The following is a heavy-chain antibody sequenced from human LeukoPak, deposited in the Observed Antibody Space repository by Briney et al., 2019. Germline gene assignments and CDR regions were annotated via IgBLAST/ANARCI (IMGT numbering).Heavy chain of an antibody. V-gene: IGHV4-31*03. Sequence: SETLSLTCTVSGGSINSGDYYWTWIRQHPGKGLEWIGYMYYSGSTYFNPSLKSRATISVDRSKNQFSLKLSSVTAADTAVYYCARDAEYYYGSGSYSSGIDVWGQGTTVTVSS. J-gene: IGHJ6*02. CDR2: MYYSGST. CDR3: ARDAEYYYGSGSYSSGIDV. D-gene: IGHD3-10*01. CDR1: GGSINSGDYY.